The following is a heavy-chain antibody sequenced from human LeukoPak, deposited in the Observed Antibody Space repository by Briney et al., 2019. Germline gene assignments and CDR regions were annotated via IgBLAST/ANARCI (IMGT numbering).Heavy chain of an antibody. J-gene: IGHJ4*02. CDR2: INWNGGST. CDR3: AKAQYSSGWFDY. Sequence: PGGSLRLSCAASGFTFDDYGMSWVRQAPGKGLEWVSGINWNGGSTGYADSVKGRFTISRDNSKNTLYLQMNSLRAEDTAVYYCAKAQYSSGWFDYWGQGTLVTVSS. D-gene: IGHD6-19*01. V-gene: IGHV3-20*04. CDR1: GFTFDDYG.